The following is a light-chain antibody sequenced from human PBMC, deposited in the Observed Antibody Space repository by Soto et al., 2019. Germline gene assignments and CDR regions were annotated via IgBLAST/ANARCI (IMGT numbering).Light chain of an antibody. V-gene: IGLV1-44*01. CDR2: RDN. J-gene: IGLJ1*01. Sequence: QSALTQPPSASETPGQRVTISCSGSSSNIGINTVNWYQQLPGTAPKLLIYRDNQWPSGVPDRFSGSKSGTSASLAISGLQSEDEADYYCAAWDDSLNGFVFGTGTKVTVL. CDR1: SSNIGINT. CDR3: AAWDDSLNGFV.